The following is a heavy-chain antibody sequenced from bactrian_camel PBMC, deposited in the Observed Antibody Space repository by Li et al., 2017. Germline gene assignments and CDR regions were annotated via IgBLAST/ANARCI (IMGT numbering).Heavy chain of an antibody. D-gene: IGHD6*01. CDR1: GFTFSSYH. Sequence: VQLVESGGGSVQAGGSLRLSCAASGFTFSSYHMSWVRQAPGRGLEWVCGLYRAGSTATAIYAASVKGRFTISVDNAENTVYLQMNSLKSEDTALYYCATQVRDYGGTWYGGYGYWGQGTQVTVS. J-gene: IGHJ4*01. CDR2: LYRAGSTATA. CDR3: ATQVRDYGGTWYGGYGY. V-gene: IGHV3-2*01.